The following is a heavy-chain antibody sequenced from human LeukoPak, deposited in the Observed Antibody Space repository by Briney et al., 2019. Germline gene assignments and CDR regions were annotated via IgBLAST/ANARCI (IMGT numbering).Heavy chain of an antibody. D-gene: IGHD4-17*01. Sequence: GASVKVSCKASGYTFTSYGISWVRQAPGQGLEWMGWISAYNGNTNYAQKLQGRVTMTTDTSTNTAYMELRSLRSDETAVYYCAREGHYGDYSHFDYWGQGTLVAVSS. CDR3: AREGHYGDYSHFDY. V-gene: IGHV1-18*01. CDR1: GYTFTSYG. CDR2: ISAYNGNT. J-gene: IGHJ4*02.